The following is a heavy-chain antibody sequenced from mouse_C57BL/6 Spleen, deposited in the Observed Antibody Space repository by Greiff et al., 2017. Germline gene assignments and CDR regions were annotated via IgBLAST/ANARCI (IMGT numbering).Heavy chain of an antibody. D-gene: IGHD3-3*01. Sequence: VQLQESGAELARPGASVKLSCKASGYTFTSYGISWVKQRTGQGLEWIGEIYPRSGNTYYNEKFKGKATLTADKSSSTAYMELRSLTSEDTAVYYCARGGLGPFDYWGQGTTLTVSS. CDR2: IYPRSGNT. J-gene: IGHJ2*01. CDR3: ARGGLGPFDY. CDR1: GYTFTSYG. V-gene: IGHV1-81*01.